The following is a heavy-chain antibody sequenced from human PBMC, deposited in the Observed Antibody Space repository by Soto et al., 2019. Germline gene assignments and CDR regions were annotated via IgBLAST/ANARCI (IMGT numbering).Heavy chain of an antibody. J-gene: IGHJ5*02. CDR2: INSDGSSP. V-gene: IGHV3-74*01. CDR3: TRDRPISGFDP. D-gene: IGHD3-16*02. Sequence: GGSLRLSCEASGFTFSAYWMHWVRQGPGRGLEWLSRINSDGSSPNYADSVKGLFTVSRDNAKNTLSLQMNSLRVDDTGVYYCTRDRPISGFDPWGQGTLVTVSS. CDR1: GFTFSAYW.